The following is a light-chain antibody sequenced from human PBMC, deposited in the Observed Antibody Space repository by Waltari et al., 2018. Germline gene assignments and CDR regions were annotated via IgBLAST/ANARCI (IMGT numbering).Light chain of an antibody. CDR1: QGIRND. Sequence: AIQMTQSPSSLSASVGDRVTITCRASQGIRNDLAWYQQRPGQAPKLLIYGASTLQGGVPSRFSGSGSGTDFSLTINSLQPEDFATYYCLQDHSYPLTFGGGTKVEIK. V-gene: IGKV1-6*01. CDR3: LQDHSYPLT. CDR2: GAS. J-gene: IGKJ4*01.